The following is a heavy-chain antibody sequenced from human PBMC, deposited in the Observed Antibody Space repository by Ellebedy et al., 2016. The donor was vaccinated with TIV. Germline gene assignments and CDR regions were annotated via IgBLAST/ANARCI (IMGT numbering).Heavy chain of an antibody. V-gene: IGHV3-23*01. D-gene: IGHD2-2*01. CDR3: AKVYCSSTSCYLDYYYGMDV. Sequence: GESLKISCATSGFTFDNFAMRWFRQAPGKGLEWVSAITGSGDRTFYADSVKGRFTVSRDTSKNTLYLQMNSLRAEDTAIYYCAKVYCSSTSCYLDYYYGMDVWGQGTTVTVSS. CDR2: ITGSGDRT. CDR1: GFTFDNFA. J-gene: IGHJ6*02.